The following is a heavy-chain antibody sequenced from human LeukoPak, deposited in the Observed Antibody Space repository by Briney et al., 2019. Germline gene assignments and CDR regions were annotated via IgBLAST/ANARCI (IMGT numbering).Heavy chain of an antibody. D-gene: IGHD3-22*01. Sequence: SETLSLTCTVSGGSISSYYWSCIGQPPGKGRGWIGYIYYSGSTNYNPSLKRRVTISVDTSKNQFSLKLSSVTAADTAVYYCATTVVDYYDSSGYYLDYWGQGTLVTVSS. V-gene: IGHV4-59*01. J-gene: IGHJ4*02. CDR2: IYYSGST. CDR1: GGSISSYY. CDR3: ATTVVDYYDSSGYYLDY.